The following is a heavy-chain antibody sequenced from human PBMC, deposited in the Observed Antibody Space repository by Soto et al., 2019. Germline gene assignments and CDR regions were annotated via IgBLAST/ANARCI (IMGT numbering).Heavy chain of an antibody. CDR1: GYTFTGYY. CDR2: INPNSGGT. D-gene: IGHD6-13*01. CDR3: ARVEPRYSSSSFDY. J-gene: IGHJ4*02. V-gene: IGHV1-2*02. Sequence: ASVKVSCKASGYTFTGYYMHWVRQAPGQGLEWMGWINPNSGGTNYAQKFQGRVTMTRDTSISTAYMELSRLRYDDTAVYYCARVEPRYSSSSFDYWGQGTLVTVSS.